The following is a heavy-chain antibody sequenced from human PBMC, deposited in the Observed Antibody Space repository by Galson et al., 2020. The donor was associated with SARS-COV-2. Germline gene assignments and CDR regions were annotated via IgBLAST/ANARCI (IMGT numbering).Heavy chain of an antibody. Sequence: GESLKISCAASGFPFSTHSMNWVRLAPGKGLEWVSSISTSSSYTYYVDPVKGRFSISRDNPRNSLYLQMNSLRAEDTAVYYCARDEGIRGYNYGRLYYGMDVWGQGTTVTVSS. D-gene: IGHD5-18*01. J-gene: IGHJ6*02. CDR3: ARDEGIRGYNYGRLYYGMDV. CDR1: GFPFSTHS. V-gene: IGHV3-21*01. CDR2: ISTSSSYT.